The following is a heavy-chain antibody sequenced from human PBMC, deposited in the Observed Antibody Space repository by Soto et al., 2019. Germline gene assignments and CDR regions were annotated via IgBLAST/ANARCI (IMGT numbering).Heavy chain of an antibody. CDR1: GFTFSSYG. V-gene: IGHV3-30*18. CDR2: ISYDGSNK. J-gene: IGHJ6*02. D-gene: IGHD3-3*01. CDR3: AKDGGYDFWSGYFKSYYYYGMDV. Sequence: TGGSLRLSCAASGFTFSSYGMHWVRQAPGKGLEWVAVISYDGSNKYYADSVKGRFTISGDNSKNTLYLQMNSLRAEDTAVYYCAKDGGYDFWSGYFKSYYYYGMDVWGQGTTVTVSS.